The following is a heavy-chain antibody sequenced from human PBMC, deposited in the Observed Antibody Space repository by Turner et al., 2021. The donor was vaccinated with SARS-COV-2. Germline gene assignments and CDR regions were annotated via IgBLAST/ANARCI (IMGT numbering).Heavy chain of an antibody. D-gene: IGHD5-18*01. Sequence: QVEMVRSGAAVKNPSSSVKVSCRASGYACTGYYMHWVRQAPGQGLEWMGWINPISGGTNYAQKLQGRVTMTRDTSISTAYMDLGRLRSDDTAVYFCAREGSTYGSDYYYYYGMDVWGQGTTVTVSS. J-gene: IGHJ6*02. V-gene: IGHV1-2*02. CDR3: AREGSTYGSDYYYYYGMDV. CDR1: GYACTGYY. CDR2: INPISGGT.